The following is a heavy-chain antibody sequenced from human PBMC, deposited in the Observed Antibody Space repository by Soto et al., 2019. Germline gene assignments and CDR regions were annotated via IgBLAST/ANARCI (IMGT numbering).Heavy chain of an antibody. Sequence: QVQLQESGPGLVKPSETLSLTCTVSGGSISSYYWSWIRQPPGKGLEWIGCFYYSGSTNYNPSLKSRVTISVHTSKKQSSLKLSSVTAADTAVYYCARGGWKLFDYWGQGTLVTVSS. CDR2: FYYSGST. CDR1: GGSISSYY. J-gene: IGHJ4*02. D-gene: IGHD6-19*01. CDR3: ARGGWKLFDY. V-gene: IGHV4-59*01.